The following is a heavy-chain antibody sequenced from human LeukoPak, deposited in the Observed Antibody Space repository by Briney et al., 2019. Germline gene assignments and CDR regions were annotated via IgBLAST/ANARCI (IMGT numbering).Heavy chain of an antibody. CDR2: ISSSGDYM. D-gene: IGHD4-17*01. V-gene: IGHV3-21*06. Sequence: GGSLRLSCAASGFTISTYSMNWVRQAPGKGLEWVSSISSSGDYMYYADSMKGRFTISKDNAKNSLYLQMNSLKAEDTAVYYCARGSGYWVTTSIDYWGQGTLVTVSS. J-gene: IGHJ4*02. CDR3: ARGSGYWVTTSIDY. CDR1: GFTISTYS.